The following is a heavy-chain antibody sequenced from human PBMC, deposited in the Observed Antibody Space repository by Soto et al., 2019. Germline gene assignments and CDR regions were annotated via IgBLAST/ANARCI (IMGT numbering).Heavy chain of an antibody. J-gene: IGHJ3*02. Sequence: VQLLESGGGLVQPGGSLRLSCAASGFTFSSYAMAWVRQAPGKRLKWVSVISGSGGRTYSADSVKGRFTISRDDSKNTVYLQMNSLRAEDTAVYYCAKVVGYSGYRDAFDIWGQGTMVTVSS. D-gene: IGHD5-12*01. CDR3: AKVVGYSGYRDAFDI. V-gene: IGHV3-23*01. CDR2: ISGSGGRT. CDR1: GFTFSSYA.